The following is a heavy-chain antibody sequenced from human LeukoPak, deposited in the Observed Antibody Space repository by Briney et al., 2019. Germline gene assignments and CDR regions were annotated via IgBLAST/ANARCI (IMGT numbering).Heavy chain of an antibody. CDR2: ISSSSSYI. CDR1: GFTFSSYS. D-gene: IGHD1-26*01. Sequence: GGSLSLSCAASGFTFSSYSMNWVRQAPGKGLEWVSSISSSSSYIYYADSVKGRFTISGDKSKNTLYLQMNSLRPEDTAFYYCARGPGPIAGAKNPFDIWGQGTMVTVSS. CDR3: ARGPGPIAGAKNPFDI. J-gene: IGHJ3*02. V-gene: IGHV3-21*01.